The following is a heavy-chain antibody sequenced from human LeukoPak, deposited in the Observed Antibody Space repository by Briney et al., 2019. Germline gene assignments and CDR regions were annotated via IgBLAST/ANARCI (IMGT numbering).Heavy chain of an antibody. CDR2: ISGYNGNT. Sequence: ASVRVSCKASGYTFTSYGFTWVRQAPGQGLEWMGWISGYNGNTDYAQKFQGRVTMTTDTSTSTAYMELRSLRSDDTAVYFCARAGHYDFWNDYTPSYFDPWGQGTLVTVSS. CDR1: GYTFTSYG. D-gene: IGHD3-3*01. CDR3: ARAGHYDFWNDYTPSYFDP. J-gene: IGHJ5*02. V-gene: IGHV1-18*01.